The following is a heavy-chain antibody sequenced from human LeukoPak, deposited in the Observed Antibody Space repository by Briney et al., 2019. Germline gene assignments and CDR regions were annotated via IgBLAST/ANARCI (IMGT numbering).Heavy chain of an antibody. CDR2: INHSGST. V-gene: IGHV4-38-2*02. CDR1: GYSISSGYY. J-gene: IGHJ4*02. Sequence: SETLSLTCTVSGYSISSGYYWGWIRQPPGKGLEWIGEINHSGSTNYNPSLKSRVTISVDTSKNQFSLKLSSVTAADTAMYYCARVSRGNSVGGDYWGQGTLVTVSS. CDR3: ARVSRGNSVGGDY. D-gene: IGHD4-23*01.